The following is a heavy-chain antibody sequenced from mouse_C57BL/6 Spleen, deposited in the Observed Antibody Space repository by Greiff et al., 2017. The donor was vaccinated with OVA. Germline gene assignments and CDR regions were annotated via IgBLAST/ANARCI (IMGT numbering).Heavy chain of an antibody. V-gene: IGHV7-3*01. CDR3: ERSSANCAPYYAMDY. D-gene: IGHD4-1*01. CDR2: IRNKANGYTT. J-gene: IGHJ4*01. CDR1: GFTFTDYY. Sequence: EVQVVESGGGLVQPGGSLSLSCAASGFTFTDYYMSWVRQPPGKALEWLGFIRNKANGYTTEYSASVKGRFTISRDNSQSILYLQMNALRAEHSATYYSERSSANCAPYYAMDYWGQGTSVTVSS.